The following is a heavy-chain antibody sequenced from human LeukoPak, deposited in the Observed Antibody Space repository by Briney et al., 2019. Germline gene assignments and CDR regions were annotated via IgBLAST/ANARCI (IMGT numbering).Heavy chain of an antibody. CDR3: SNLDSHDCSSTSCPPTVWFGELSHFDY. Sequence: GGSLRLSCAAYGFTFSSYCMHWVRQAPGKGLEWVAVISYDGSNKYYADSVKGRFTISRDKSKNTLYLQMNSLSAEDTAVYYCSNLDSHDCSSTSCPPTVWFGELSHFDYWGQGTLVTVSS. D-gene: IGHD2-2*01. J-gene: IGHJ4*02. CDR2: ISYDGSNK. V-gene: IGHV3-30*18. CDR1: GFTFSSYC.